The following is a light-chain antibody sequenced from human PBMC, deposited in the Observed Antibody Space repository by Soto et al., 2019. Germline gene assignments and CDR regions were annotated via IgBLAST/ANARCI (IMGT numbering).Light chain of an antibody. CDR3: QHYKSFPGT. Sequence: DVHMIQTYCTLSAYVGARVTITCRASQSIDSWLAWYQQKPGKAPKFLMYKASNLESGVPSRFSGSGSETEFTLTISSLQPDDFAIYYCQHYKSFPGTFGQGTKVDIK. V-gene: IGKV1-5*03. J-gene: IGKJ1*01. CDR2: KAS. CDR1: QSIDSW.